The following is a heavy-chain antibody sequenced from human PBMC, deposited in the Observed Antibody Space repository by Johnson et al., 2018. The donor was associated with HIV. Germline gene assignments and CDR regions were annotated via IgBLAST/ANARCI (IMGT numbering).Heavy chain of an antibody. CDR2: ISWNSGSI. D-gene: IGHD3-22*01. V-gene: IGHV3-9*01. CDR1: GFTCDDYA. J-gene: IGHJ3*02. CDR3: AKVRYDSSGYWDREHDAFDI. Sequence: VQLVESGGGLVQPGRSLRLSCAASGFTCDDYAMHWVRQVPGKGLEWVSGISWNSGSIGYADSVKGRFTISRDHAKNSLYLQMNSLRAEDTALYYCAKVRYDSSGYWDREHDAFDIWGQGTMVTVSS.